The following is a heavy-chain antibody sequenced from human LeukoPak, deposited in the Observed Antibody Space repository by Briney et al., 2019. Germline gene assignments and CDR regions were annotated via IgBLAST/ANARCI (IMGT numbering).Heavy chain of an antibody. CDR3: ARHGGETIVAMILHAFDI. Sequence: SETLSLTCTVSGGSIRCYSWSWIRQPPGKGLEWIGFQSYSGNTNYSPSLKSRVTTSVDTSKNQIYLRLTSVTAADTAVYYCARHGGETIVAMILHAFDIWGQGTVVTVSS. J-gene: IGHJ3*02. V-gene: IGHV4-59*08. CDR1: GGSIRCYS. D-gene: IGHD5-12*01. CDR2: QSYSGNT.